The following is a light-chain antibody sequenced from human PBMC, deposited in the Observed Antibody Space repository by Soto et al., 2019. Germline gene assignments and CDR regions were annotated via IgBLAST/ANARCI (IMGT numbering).Light chain of an antibody. CDR1: SSDVGGYNF. Sequence: QSALTQTPSASGSPGQSVTISCTGTSSDVGGYNFVSWYQQHPGRAPKRMIYEVSTRPSGVPDRFSGSKSGNTASLTVSGLQAEDEADYCCSSYADSNNVLFGGGTKLTVL. V-gene: IGLV2-8*01. CDR2: EVS. J-gene: IGLJ2*01. CDR3: SSYADSNNVL.